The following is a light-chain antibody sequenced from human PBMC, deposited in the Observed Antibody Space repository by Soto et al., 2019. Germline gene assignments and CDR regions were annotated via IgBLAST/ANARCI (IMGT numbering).Light chain of an antibody. CDR2: EAS. CDR3: QQYATSPRT. V-gene: IGKV3-20*01. CDR1: QRVGNNY. Sequence: ENVLTQSPGTLSLSPGDRATLSCRASQRVGNNYLAWYQQKPGQAPRLLMYEASVRATGIPDRFSGSGSGTDFTLTISSLGPEDFAVYYCQQYATSPRTFDQGTKVEIK. J-gene: IGKJ1*01.